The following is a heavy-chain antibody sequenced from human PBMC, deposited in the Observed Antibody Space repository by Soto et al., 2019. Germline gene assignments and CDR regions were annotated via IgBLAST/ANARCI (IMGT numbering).Heavy chain of an antibody. CDR3: ARDPGPGNHYYYYYMDV. CDR2: IYYSGST. J-gene: IGHJ6*03. CDR1: GGSVSSGSYY. V-gene: IGHV4-61*01. D-gene: IGHD1-1*01. Sequence: SETLSLTCTVSGGSVSSGSYYWSWIRQPPGKGLEWIGYIYYSGSTNYNPSLKSRVTISVDTSKNQFSLKLSSVTAADTAVYYCARDPGPGNHYYYYYMDVWGKGTTVTVSS.